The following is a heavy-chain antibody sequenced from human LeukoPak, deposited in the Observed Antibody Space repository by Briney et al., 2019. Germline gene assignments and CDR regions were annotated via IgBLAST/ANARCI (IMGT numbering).Heavy chain of an antibody. CDR3: ARAGDFWSGYPSRNYMDV. D-gene: IGHD3-3*01. CDR2: IYYSGST. Sequence: SETLSLTCTVSGGSISSSSYYWGWIRQPPGKGLEWIGSIYYSGSTYYNPSLKSRVTMSVDTSKKQFSLKLSSVTAADTAVYYCARAGDFWSGYPSRNYMDVWGKGTTVTVSS. J-gene: IGHJ6*03. CDR1: GGSISSSSYY. V-gene: IGHV4-39*07.